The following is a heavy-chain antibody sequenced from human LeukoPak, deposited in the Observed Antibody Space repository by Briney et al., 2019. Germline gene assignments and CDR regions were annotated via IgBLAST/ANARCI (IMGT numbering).Heavy chain of an antibody. J-gene: IGHJ4*02. Sequence: SETLSLTCTVSGGSITNYYWSWIRQPAGKGLEWIGRIHMSGNTDYNPSLKRRVTMSLDTSTNPSSLKLNSMTAADTAVYYCAREGSATARPFVSNDCWGQGTLVTVSS. D-gene: IGHD6-6*01. V-gene: IGHV4-4*07. CDR2: IHMSGNT. CDR3: AREGSATARPFVSNDC. CDR1: GGSITNYY.